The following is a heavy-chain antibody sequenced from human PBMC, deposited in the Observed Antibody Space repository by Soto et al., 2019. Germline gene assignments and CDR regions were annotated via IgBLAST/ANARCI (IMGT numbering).Heavy chain of an antibody. CDR1: GGSISSYY. Sequence: SETLSLTCTVSGGSISSYYWSWIWQPPGKGLEWIGYIYYSGSTNYNPSLKSRVTISVDTSKNQFSLKLSSVTAADTAVYYCAGAWGAYYYYYGMDVWGQGTTATVSS. V-gene: IGHV4-59*01. CDR2: IYYSGST. J-gene: IGHJ6*02. D-gene: IGHD7-27*01. CDR3: AGAWGAYYYYYGMDV.